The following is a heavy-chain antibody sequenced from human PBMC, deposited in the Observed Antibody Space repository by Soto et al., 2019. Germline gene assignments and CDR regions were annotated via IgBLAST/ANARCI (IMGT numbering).Heavy chain of an antibody. CDR1: GFTFSDYA. CDR3: ARDHYYAFDI. Sequence: EVELVESGGGLVQPGGSLRLSCVASGFTFSDYAMNWVRQAPGKGLEWVSWFGITGKSGDYADSVRGRFTMSRDNARNSVHLQMSSLRDXXXXXYYCARDHYYAFDIWGQGTMVTVS. D-gene: IGHD1-26*01. CDR2: FGITGKSG. V-gene: IGHV3-48*02. J-gene: IGHJ3*02.